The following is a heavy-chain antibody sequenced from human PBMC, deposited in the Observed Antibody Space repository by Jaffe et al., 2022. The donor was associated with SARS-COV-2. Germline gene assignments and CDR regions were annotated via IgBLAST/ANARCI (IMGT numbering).Heavy chain of an antibody. Sequence: QVQLQESGPGLVKPSETLSLTCTVSGGSISSYYWSWIRQPPGKGLEWIGYIYYSGSTNYNPSLKSRVTISVDTSKNQFSLKLSSVTAADTAVYYCARDSGDWLLWGQGTLVTVSS. CDR2: IYYSGST. J-gene: IGHJ4*02. D-gene: IGHD3-9*01. CDR3: ARDSGDWLL. CDR1: GGSISSYY. V-gene: IGHV4-59*01.